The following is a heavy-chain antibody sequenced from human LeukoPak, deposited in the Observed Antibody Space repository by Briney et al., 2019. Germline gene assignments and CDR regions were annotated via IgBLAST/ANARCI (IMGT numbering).Heavy chain of an antibody. Sequence: SETLSLTCTVSGDSVSSSSYFWSWIRQPPGKGLEWIGYISYSGSTKYNPSLKGRVAISADTSKNQFSLHLNSVTAADTAVYYCAGNPQGRYGGQSWAEYFQDWGQGTLVTVSA. CDR3: AGNPQGRYGGQSWAEYFQD. D-gene: IGHD4-23*01. CDR1: GDSVSSSSYF. J-gene: IGHJ1*01. V-gene: IGHV4-61*01. CDR2: ISYSGST.